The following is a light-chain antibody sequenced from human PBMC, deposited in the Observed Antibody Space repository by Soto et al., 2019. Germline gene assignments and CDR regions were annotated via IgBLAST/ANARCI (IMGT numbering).Light chain of an antibody. V-gene: IGKV3-15*01. J-gene: IGKJ4*01. CDR2: DTS. CDR1: QSVGSD. Sequence: IVMTQSQATLSVSPGERATLSGRASQSVGSDLAWYQQKPGQAPRLVIYDTSTSATSVPARFSGSGSGTEFNLTISSLQSEDFGVYYCQQYNNWPRATFGGGTKVDIK. CDR3: QQYNNWPRAT.